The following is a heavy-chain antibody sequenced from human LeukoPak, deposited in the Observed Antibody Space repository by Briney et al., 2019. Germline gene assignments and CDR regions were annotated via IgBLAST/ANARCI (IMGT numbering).Heavy chain of an antibody. CDR1: GYTFTGYY. V-gene: IGHV1-2*02. J-gene: IGHJ4*02. D-gene: IGHD6-13*01. Sequence: ASVKVSCKASGYTFTGYYMHWVRQAPGQGLEWMGWINPNSGGTNYAQKFQGRVTMTRDTSISTAYMELSRLRSDDTAVYYCARDPPGFIAAALDYWGQGTLVTVSS. CDR3: ARDPPGFIAAALDY. CDR2: INPNSGGT.